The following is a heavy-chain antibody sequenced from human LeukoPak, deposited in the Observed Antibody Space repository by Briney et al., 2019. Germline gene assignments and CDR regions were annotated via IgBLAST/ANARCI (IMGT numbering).Heavy chain of an antibody. CDR2: IIPILGIP. Sequence: SVKVSYKASEGPFSRYVITWVRQAPGQGLKWMGRIIPILGIPNYAHKLQGRVTITDDKSTSTDYMELSSLRSEDTGVYYCARGVSDGSQGPGTYYFDYWGQGTLVTVSS. CDR3: ARGVSDGSQGPGTYYFDY. CDR1: EGPFSRYV. D-gene: IGHD5-24*01. J-gene: IGHJ4*02. V-gene: IGHV1-69*04.